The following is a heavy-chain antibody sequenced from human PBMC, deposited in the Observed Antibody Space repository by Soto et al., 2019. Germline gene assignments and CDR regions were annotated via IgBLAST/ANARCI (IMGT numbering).Heavy chain of an antibody. J-gene: IGHJ4*02. Sequence: SETLSLTCAVSGGSISSSNWWSWVRQPPGKGLEWIGEIYHSGSTNYNPSLKSRVTISVDKSKNQFSLKLSSVIAADTAVYYCARVTADYYGSGSYYNGQMFDYWGQGTLVTVSS. CDR3: ARVTADYYGSGSYYNGQMFDY. CDR1: GGSISSSNW. V-gene: IGHV4-4*02. CDR2: IYHSGST. D-gene: IGHD3-10*01.